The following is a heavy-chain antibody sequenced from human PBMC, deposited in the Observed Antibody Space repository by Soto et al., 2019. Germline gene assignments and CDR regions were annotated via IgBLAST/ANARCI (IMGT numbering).Heavy chain of an antibody. J-gene: IGHJ4*02. CDR2: ISTSGSTI. CDR1: GFTFSSYS. Sequence: GGSLRLSCAASGFTFSSYSMNWVRQALGKGLEWISYISTSGSTIYYTDSVKGRFTISRDNAKNSLYLQMNSLRDEDTAIYYCASGAGDSGSLWGQGTLVTVSS. CDR3: ASGAGDSGSL. V-gene: IGHV3-48*02. D-gene: IGHD1-26*01.